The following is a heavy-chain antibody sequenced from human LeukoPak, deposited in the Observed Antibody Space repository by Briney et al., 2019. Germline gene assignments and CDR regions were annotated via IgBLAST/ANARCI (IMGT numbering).Heavy chain of an antibody. J-gene: IGHJ4*02. Sequence: SVKVSCKASGGTFSSYAISWVRQAPGQGLEWMGGIIPIFGTANYAQKFQGRVTITADESTSTAYMELSSLRSEDTAVYYCAREWTSNYYDSSGYTFDYWGQGTLVTVSS. V-gene: IGHV1-69*13. D-gene: IGHD3-22*01. CDR1: GGTFSSYA. CDR3: AREWTSNYYDSSGYTFDY. CDR2: IIPIFGTA.